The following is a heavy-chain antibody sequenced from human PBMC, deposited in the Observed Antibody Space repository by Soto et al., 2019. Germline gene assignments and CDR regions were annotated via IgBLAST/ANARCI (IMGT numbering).Heavy chain of an antibody. V-gene: IGHV3-74*01. J-gene: IGHJ4*02. CDR3: VRGDGDYXXGNGYLGRH. CDR1: GFTFSSYW. Sequence: EVQLVESGGGLVQPGGSLRLSCAASGFTFSSYWMHWVRQAPGKGLVWVSRLKSDGSGTTYADSVKGRLTISRDNAXNTLXLQMNSLXXXDTXVYYCVRGDGDYXXGNGYLGRHWGQGTLVTVSS. CDR2: LKSDGSGT. D-gene: IGHD5-18*01.